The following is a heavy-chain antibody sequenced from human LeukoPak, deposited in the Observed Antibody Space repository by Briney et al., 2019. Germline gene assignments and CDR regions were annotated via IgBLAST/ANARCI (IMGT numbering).Heavy chain of an antibody. CDR1: GGSISSGSYY. D-gene: IGHD3-3*01. J-gene: IGHJ3*02. CDR2: IYTSGST. CDR3: ARDPTYYDFWSGYGGGEEDAFDI. V-gene: IGHV4-61*02. Sequence: SETLSLTCTVSGGSISSGSYYWSWIRQPAGKGLEWIGRIYTSGSTNYNPSLKSRVTISVDTSKNQFSLKLSSVTAADTAVYYCARDPTYYDFWSGYGGGEEDAFDIWGQGTMVTVSS.